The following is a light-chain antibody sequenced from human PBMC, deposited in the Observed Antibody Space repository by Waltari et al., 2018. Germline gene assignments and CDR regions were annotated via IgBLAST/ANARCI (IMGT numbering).Light chain of an antibody. J-gene: IGLJ2*01. CDR3: ATCDNSLSDVV. Sequence: QSVLTQPPSVSAAPGQQVTISCPGSSSNIGNYYVSWYHQLPGAAPKPLIYYNNKRPSGIPDRFSASKSGTSATLDITGLQIGDEADYYCATCDNSLSDVVFGGGTKVTVL. CDR2: YNN. CDR1: SSNIGNYY. V-gene: IGLV1-51*01.